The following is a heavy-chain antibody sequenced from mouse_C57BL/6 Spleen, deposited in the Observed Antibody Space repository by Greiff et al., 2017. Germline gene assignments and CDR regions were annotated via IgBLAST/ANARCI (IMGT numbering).Heavy chain of an antibody. D-gene: IGHD4-1*01. V-gene: IGHV1-7*01. CDR2: INPSSGYT. Sequence: QVHVKQSGAELAKPGASVKLSCKASGYTFTSYWMHWVKQRPGQGLEWIGYINPSSGYTKYNQKFKDKATLTADKSSSTAYMQLSSLTYEDSAVYYCAREELGRYFDVWGTGTTVTVSS. J-gene: IGHJ1*03. CDR3: AREELGRYFDV. CDR1: GYTFTSYW.